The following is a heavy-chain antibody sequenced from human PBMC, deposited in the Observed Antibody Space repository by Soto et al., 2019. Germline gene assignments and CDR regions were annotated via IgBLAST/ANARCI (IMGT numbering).Heavy chain of an antibody. D-gene: IGHD2-15*01. CDR3: AREGDCSGGSCYSFYYYYGMDV. V-gene: IGHV1-2*02. Sequence: ASVKVSCKASGYTFTSYGISWVRQAPGQGLEWVGWINPNSGGTNYAQKFQGRVTMTRDTSISTAYMELSRLRSDGTAVYYCAREGDCSGGSCYSFYYYYGMDVWGQGTTVTVSS. J-gene: IGHJ6*02. CDR1: GYTFTSYG. CDR2: INPNSGGT.